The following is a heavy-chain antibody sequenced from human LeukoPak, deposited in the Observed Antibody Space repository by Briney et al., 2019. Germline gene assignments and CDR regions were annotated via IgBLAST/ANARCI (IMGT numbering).Heavy chain of an antibody. CDR1: GGSFSGYY. CDR2: INHSGST. Sequence: PSETLSLTCAVYGGSFSGYYWSWIRQPPGKGLEWIGEINHSGSTNYNPSLKSRVTISVDTSKNQFSLKLSSVTAADTAVYYCARGVLYDYIWGSHRQGLDYWGQGTLVTVSS. V-gene: IGHV4-34*01. CDR3: ARGVLYDYIWGSHRQGLDY. J-gene: IGHJ4*02. D-gene: IGHD3-16*02.